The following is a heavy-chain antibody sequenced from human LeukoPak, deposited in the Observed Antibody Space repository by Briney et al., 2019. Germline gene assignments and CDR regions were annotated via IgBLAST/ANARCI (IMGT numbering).Heavy chain of an antibody. CDR3: ARCPIEYSSSFTFDY. Sequence: ASVKVSCKASGYTFTSYYMHWVRQAPGQGLEWMGIINPSGGSTSYAQKFQGRVTMTRDTSTSTVYMELSSLRSEDTAVYYCARCPIEYSSSFTFDYWGQGTLVTVSS. V-gene: IGHV1-46*01. CDR2: INPSGGST. D-gene: IGHD6-6*01. J-gene: IGHJ4*02. CDR1: GYTFTSYY.